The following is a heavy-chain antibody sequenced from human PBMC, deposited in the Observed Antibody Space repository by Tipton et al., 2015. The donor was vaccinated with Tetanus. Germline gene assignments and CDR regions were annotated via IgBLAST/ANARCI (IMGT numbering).Heavy chain of an antibody. J-gene: IGHJ5*02. CDR1: GGSISSGGYS. Sequence: TLSLTCAVSGGSISSGGYSWSWIRQPPGKGLEWIGYIYHSGSTYYNPSLKSRVTISVDRSKNQFSLKLSSVTAADTAVYHCASRFGVGWFDPWGQGTLVTVSS. CDR3: ASRFGVGWFDP. CDR2: IYHSGST. V-gene: IGHV4-30-2*01. D-gene: IGHD3-3*01.